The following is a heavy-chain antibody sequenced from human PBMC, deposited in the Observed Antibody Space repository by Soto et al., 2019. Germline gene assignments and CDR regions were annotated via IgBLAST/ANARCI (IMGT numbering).Heavy chain of an antibody. Sequence: SETLSLTCAVYGGSFSGYYWSWIRQPPGKGLEWIGEINHSGSTNYNPSLKSRVAISVDTSKNQFSLKLSSVTAADTAVYYCARFTVRGVITNGCAPWGQGTLVTVSS. D-gene: IGHD3-10*01. V-gene: IGHV4-34*01. CDR2: INHSGST. J-gene: IGHJ5*02. CDR3: ARFTVRGVITNGCAP. CDR1: GGSFSGYY.